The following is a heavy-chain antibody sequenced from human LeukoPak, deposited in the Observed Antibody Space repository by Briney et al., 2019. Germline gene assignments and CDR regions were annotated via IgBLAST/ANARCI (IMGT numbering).Heavy chain of an antibody. CDR3: ASPEFPAGRIDY. CDR2: IYYSGST. J-gene: IGHJ4*02. CDR1: GGSISSYY. Sequence: SETLSLTCTVSGGSISSYYWSWIRQPPGKGLEWIGSIYYSGSTYYNPSLKSRVTISVDTSKNQFSLKLSSVTAADTAVYYCASPEFPAGRIDYWGQGTLVTVSS. V-gene: IGHV4-59*05. D-gene: IGHD3-10*01.